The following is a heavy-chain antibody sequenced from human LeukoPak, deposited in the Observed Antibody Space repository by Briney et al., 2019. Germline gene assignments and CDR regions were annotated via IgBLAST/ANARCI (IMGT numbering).Heavy chain of an antibody. D-gene: IGHD2/OR15-2a*01. CDR3: ARGLSHVYDFNWFDP. V-gene: IGHV4-4*07. Sequence: PSETLSLTCTVSGGSISDYYLAWIRQPTGKAQEWIGRINTSGTTRYNPSLQSRVTLSMDSSNSQFSLHLTSVTAADTAVYYCARGLSHVYDFNWFDPWGQGILVTVSS. CDR2: INTSGTT. CDR1: GGSISDYY. J-gene: IGHJ5*02.